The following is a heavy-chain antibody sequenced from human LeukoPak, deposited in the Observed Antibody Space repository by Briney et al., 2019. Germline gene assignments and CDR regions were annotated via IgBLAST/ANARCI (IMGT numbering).Heavy chain of an antibody. D-gene: IGHD2-15*01. V-gene: IGHV4-59*08. CDR1: GGSISNYY. J-gene: IGHJ4*02. CDR2: LYYTGNSNYNSGST. CDR3: ARVVASTSIDS. Sequence: SETLSLTCTVSGGSISNYYWNWIRQPPGKGLEWIGYLYYTGNSNYNSGSTSYNSSLKSRVTISVDTSRNQFSLNLTSVTAADTAVYYCARVVASTSIDSWGQGTLVTVSS.